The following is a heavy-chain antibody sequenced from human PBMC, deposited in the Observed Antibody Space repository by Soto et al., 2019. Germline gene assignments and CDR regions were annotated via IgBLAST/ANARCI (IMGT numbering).Heavy chain of an antibody. D-gene: IGHD2-21*01. CDR1: GFTVDSYS. CDR3: VRDMQLWRLDS. CDR2: ISSSSGSI. V-gene: IGHV3-48*01. Sequence: GGSLRLSCAAAGFTVDSYSINWVRQAPGKGLEWVSYISSSSGSIFYADSVRGRFTISRDNARNSVFLHLNSLRAEDAAVYYCVRDMQLWRLDSWGQGTLVTVSS. J-gene: IGHJ4*02.